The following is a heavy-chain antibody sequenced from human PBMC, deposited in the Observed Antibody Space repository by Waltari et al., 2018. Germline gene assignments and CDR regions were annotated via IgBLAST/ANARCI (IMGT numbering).Heavy chain of an antibody. CDR2: IIPIFGTA. D-gene: IGHD3-22*01. J-gene: IGHJ3*02. Sequence: QVQLVQSGAEVKKPGSSVKVSCKASGGTFSSYAISWVRQAAGQGLEWMGRIIPIFGTANYAQKFQGRVTITADKSTSTAYMELSSLRSEDTAVYYCARMGDSYYYDSSGSSGAFDIWGQGTMVTVSS. CDR3: ARMGDSYYYDSSGSSGAFDI. CDR1: GGTFSSYA. V-gene: IGHV1-69*13.